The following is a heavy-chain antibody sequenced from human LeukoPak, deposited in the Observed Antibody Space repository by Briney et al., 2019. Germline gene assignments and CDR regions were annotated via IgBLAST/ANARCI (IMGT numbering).Heavy chain of an antibody. CDR1: GFTFSSYS. V-gene: IGHV3-48*01. Sequence: GGSLRLSCAASGFTFSSYSMNWARQAPGKGLEWVSYISSSSSTIYYADSVKGRFTISRDNAKNSLYLQMNRLRAEDTAVYYCAREPPIGYCSSTSCYGLSTKLGFDYWGQGTLVTVSS. J-gene: IGHJ4*02. CDR2: ISSSSSTI. D-gene: IGHD2-2*01. CDR3: AREPPIGYCSSTSCYGLSTKLGFDY.